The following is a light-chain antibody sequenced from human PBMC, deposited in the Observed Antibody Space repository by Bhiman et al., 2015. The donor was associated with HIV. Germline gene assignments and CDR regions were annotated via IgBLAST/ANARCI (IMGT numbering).Light chain of an antibody. CDR1: SSNIGNNY. CDR3: LTWDTSLTAEV. Sequence: QSVLTQPPSVSAAPGQKVTISCSGSSSNIGNNYVSWYQQLPGTAPKLLIYDNDQRPSGIPDRFSGSKSGTSATLAIAGLQTGDEADYYCLTWDTSLTAEVFGPGTKVTVL. CDR2: DND. J-gene: IGLJ1*01. V-gene: IGLV1-51*01.